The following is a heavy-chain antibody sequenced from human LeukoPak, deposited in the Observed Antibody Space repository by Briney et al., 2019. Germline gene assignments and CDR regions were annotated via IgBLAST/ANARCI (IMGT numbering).Heavy chain of an antibody. J-gene: IGHJ4*02. Sequence: SPETLSLTCAVYGGSFSGYYWSWIRQPPGKGLEWIGEINHSGSTNYNPSLKGRVTISVDTSKNQFSLKLSSVTAADTAVYYCARRPLGYCSSTSCPTPYYFDYWGQGTLVTVSS. CDR3: ARRPLGYCSSTSCPTPYYFDY. CDR2: INHSGST. V-gene: IGHV4-34*01. CDR1: GGSFSGYY. D-gene: IGHD2-2*01.